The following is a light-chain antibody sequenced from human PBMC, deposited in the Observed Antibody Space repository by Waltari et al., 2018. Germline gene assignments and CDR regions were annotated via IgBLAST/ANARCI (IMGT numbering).Light chain of an antibody. CDR2: DVS. CDR1: SSAVGGYNS. CDR3: SSYTSSSTLVV. Sequence: QSALTPPASVSGSPGQSITIPCTGTSSAVGGYNSVSRYQQHPGNAPKLMIYDVSNRPSGVSNRFSGSKSGNTASLTSAGLQAEDEADYYCSSYTSSSTLVVFGGGTKRTVL. J-gene: IGLJ2*01. V-gene: IGLV2-14*03.